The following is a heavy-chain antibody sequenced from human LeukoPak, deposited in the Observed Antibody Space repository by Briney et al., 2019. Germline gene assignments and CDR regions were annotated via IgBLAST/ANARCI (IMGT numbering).Heavy chain of an antibody. Sequence: TGGSLRLSCAASGFTFSSYGMHWVRQAPGKGLEWVADISSDGSKTFYGDSVEGRFTISRDDSKKTLYLQMSSLTADDTAVYYCARGYSYGDLWAQGTLVTVSS. CDR3: ARGYSYGDL. V-gene: IGHV3-30*03. J-gene: IGHJ4*02. CDR2: ISSDGSKT. CDR1: GFTFSSYG. D-gene: IGHD5-18*01.